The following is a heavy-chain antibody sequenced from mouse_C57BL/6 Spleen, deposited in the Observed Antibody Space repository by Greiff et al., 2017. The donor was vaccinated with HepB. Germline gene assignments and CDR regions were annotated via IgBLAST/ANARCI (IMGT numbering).Heavy chain of an antibody. V-gene: IGHV1-52*01. Sequence: VQLQQPGAELVRPGSSVKLSCKASGYTFTSYWMHWVKQRPIQGLEWIGNIDPSDSETHYNQKFKDKATLTVDKSSSTAYMQLSSLTSEDSAVYYCARGGSNPYYFDYWGQGTTLTGSS. CDR3: ARGGSNPYYFDY. CDR2: IDPSDSET. D-gene: IGHD2-5*01. J-gene: IGHJ2*01. CDR1: GYTFTSYW.